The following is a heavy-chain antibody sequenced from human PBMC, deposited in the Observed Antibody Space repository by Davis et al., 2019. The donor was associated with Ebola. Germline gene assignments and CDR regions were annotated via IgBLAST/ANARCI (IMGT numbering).Heavy chain of an antibody. CDR1: GFSLRIYW. CDR2: VNQDGSQT. D-gene: IGHD1-26*01. V-gene: IGHV3-7*03. J-gene: IGHJ5*02. CDR3: ATDAWAGFDP. Sequence: GGSLRLSCAASGFSLRIYWMSWVRQAPGKGLEWVATVNQDGSQTYYVASVKGRFTMSRDDAKNSLYLQMNNLRVDDTAVYYCATDAWAGFDPWGQGTLVTVSS.